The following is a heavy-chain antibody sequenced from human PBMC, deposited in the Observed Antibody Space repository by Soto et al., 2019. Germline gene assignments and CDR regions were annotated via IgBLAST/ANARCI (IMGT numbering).Heavy chain of an antibody. CDR1: GFTFSSYG. CDR3: ARGEGIVATILYYFDY. CDR2: IWYDGSNK. J-gene: IGHJ4*02. D-gene: IGHD5-12*01. Sequence: GGSLRLSCAASGFTFSSYGMHWVRQAPGKGLEWVAVIWYDGSNKYYADSVKGRFTISRDNSKNTLYLQMNSLRAEDTAVYYCARGEGIVATILYYFDYWGQGTLVTVSS. V-gene: IGHV3-33*01.